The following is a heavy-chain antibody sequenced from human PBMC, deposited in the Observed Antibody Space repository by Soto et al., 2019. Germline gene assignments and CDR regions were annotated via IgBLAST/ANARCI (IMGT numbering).Heavy chain of an antibody. Sequence: QGQLQQWGAGLLKPSETLSLTCAVYGGSFSGYYWSWIRQPPGKGLEWIGEINHSGSTNYNPSLKRRVTISVDTPKNQFSLKLSSVTAADTAVYYCARPNMVRGIIGYSYYGMDVWGQGTTVTVSS. D-gene: IGHD3-10*01. CDR3: ARPNMVRGIIGYSYYGMDV. CDR2: INHSGST. J-gene: IGHJ6*02. V-gene: IGHV4-34*01. CDR1: GGSFSGYY.